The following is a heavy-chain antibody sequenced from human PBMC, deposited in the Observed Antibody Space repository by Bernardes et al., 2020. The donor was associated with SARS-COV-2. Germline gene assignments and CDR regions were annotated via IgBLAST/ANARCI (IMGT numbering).Heavy chain of an antibody. J-gene: IGHJ3*02. V-gene: IGHV4-4*07. CDR1: GGSISSYY. Sequence: SETLSLTCTVSGGSISSYYWSWIRQPAGKGLEWIGRIYTSGSTNYNPSLKSRVTMSVDTSKNQFSLKLSSVTAADTAVYYCARVQFSDYGDYRGAFDIWAKGQWSPSLQ. CDR2: IYTSGST. D-gene: IGHD4-17*01. CDR3: ARVQFSDYGDYRGAFDI.